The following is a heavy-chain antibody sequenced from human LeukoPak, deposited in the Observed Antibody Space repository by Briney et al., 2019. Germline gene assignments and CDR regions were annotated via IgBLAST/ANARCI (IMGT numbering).Heavy chain of an antibody. J-gene: IGHJ6*02. CDR3: AKDGGGSLEWLPPMDV. V-gene: IGHV3-23*01. CDR2: IIANGGST. Sequence: GGFLRLSCAASGFTFSSHAMGWVRQAPVKGLEWVSSIIANGGSTYYGDSVKGRFTISRDNSKNTLYLQMNSLRAEDTAVYYCAKDGGGSLEWLPPMDVWGQGTMVTVS. D-gene: IGHD3-3*01. CDR1: GFTFSSHA.